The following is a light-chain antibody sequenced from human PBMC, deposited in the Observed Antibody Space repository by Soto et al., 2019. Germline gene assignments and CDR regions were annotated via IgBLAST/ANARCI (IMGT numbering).Light chain of an antibody. CDR2: DTS. CDR3: QPYNNWPLT. J-gene: IGKJ4*01. Sequence: ETVLTQSPATLSLSPGERATLSCRASQGVINYLAWYQQKPGQAPRLLIYDTSTRATGVPTRFSGSRSGAEFTLTINSLQSEDFAVYYCQPYNNWPLTFGGGTKVDIK. V-gene: IGKV3-15*01. CDR1: QGVINY.